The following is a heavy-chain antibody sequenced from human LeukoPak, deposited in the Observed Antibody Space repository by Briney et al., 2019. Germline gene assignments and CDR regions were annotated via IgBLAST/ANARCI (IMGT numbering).Heavy chain of an antibody. CDR2: IYYSGST. J-gene: IGHJ4*02. CDR1: GDSVSSGSYY. CDR3: ARGPGYNDDYFRFDY. V-gene: IGHV4-61*01. D-gene: IGHD3-10*02. Sequence: SETLSLTCTVSGDSVSSGSYYWSWIRQPPGRGLEWILYIYYSGSTNYNPSLKSRVTISIDTSKNQFSLKLSSVTAEDTAVYYCARGPGYNDDYFRFDYWGQGGLVAVSS.